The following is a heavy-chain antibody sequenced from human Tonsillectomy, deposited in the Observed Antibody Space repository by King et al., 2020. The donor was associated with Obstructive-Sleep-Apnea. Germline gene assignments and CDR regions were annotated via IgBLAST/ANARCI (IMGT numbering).Heavy chain of an antibody. Sequence: QEQLVESGGGVVQPGRSLRLSCAASGFPFSTYAIHWVRQAPGKGLEWVAVISYDGSKKYYADSAKGRLTISRVNSKTTLHLQVNSRRAEDTAVYYCARAHCSGATCYAPDFWGQGTLVTVSS. J-gene: IGHJ4*02. D-gene: IGHD2-15*01. CDR1: GFPFSTYA. CDR3: ARAHCSGATCYAPDF. V-gene: IGHV3-30*04. CDR2: ISYDGSKK.